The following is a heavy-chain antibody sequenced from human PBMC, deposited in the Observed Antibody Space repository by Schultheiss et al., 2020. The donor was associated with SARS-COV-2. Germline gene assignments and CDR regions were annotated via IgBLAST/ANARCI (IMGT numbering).Heavy chain of an antibody. Sequence: SETLSLTCAVYGGSFSGYYWSWIRQPPGKGLEWIGEINHSGSTNYNPSLKSRVTISVDTSKNQFSLKLSSVTAADTAVYYCARAGQYSSGWYDYWGQGTLVTVSS. CDR3: ARAGQYSSGWYDY. V-gene: IGHV4-34*01. CDR2: INHSGST. CDR1: GGSFSGYY. J-gene: IGHJ4*02. D-gene: IGHD6-19*01.